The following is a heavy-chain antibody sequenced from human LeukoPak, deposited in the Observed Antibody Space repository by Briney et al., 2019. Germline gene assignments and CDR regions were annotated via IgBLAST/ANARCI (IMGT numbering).Heavy chain of an antibody. CDR2: ISSSSSYI. V-gene: IGHV3-21*04. CDR3: AKGGKWDVTPFDY. J-gene: IGHJ4*02. D-gene: IGHD1-26*01. Sequence: PGGSLRLSCAASGFTLSSYSMNWVRQAPGKGLEWVSSISSSSSYIYYADSVKGRFTISRDNSKNTLYLQVNSLRAEDTAVYYCAKGGKWDVTPFDYWGQGTLVTVSS. CDR1: GFTLSSYS.